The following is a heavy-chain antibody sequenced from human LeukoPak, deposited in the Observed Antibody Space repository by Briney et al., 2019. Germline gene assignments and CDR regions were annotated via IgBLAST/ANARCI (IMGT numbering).Heavy chain of an antibody. Sequence: SETLSLTCTVSGASISFYYWSWIRQPPGKGLEWIGYIYYSGSTNYNPSLKSRVTISVDTSKNQFFLKLSSVTAADTAVYYCARRSRMTTIDAFDIWGQGTMVTVSS. D-gene: IGHD5-24*01. V-gene: IGHV4-59*08. CDR2: IYYSGST. J-gene: IGHJ3*02. CDR3: ARRSRMTTIDAFDI. CDR1: GASISFYY.